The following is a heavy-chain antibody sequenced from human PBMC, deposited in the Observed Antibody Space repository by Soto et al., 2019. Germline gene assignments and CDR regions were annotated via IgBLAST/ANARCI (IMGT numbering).Heavy chain of an antibody. CDR1: GFTFSSYG. D-gene: IGHD5-12*01. V-gene: IGHV3-33*01. J-gene: IGHJ3*02. CDR2: IWYDGSNK. CDR3: ARAIPAEYGGYDDAFDI. Sequence: PGGSLRLSCAASGFTFSSYGMHWVRQAPGKGLEWVAVIWYDGSNKYYADSVKGRFTISRDNSKNTLYLQMNSLRAEDTAVYYCARAIPAEYGGYDDAFDIWGQGTMVTVSS.